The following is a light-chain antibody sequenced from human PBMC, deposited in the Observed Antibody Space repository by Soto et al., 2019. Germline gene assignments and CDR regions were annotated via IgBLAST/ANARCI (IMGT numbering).Light chain of an antibody. CDR3: QQGHYGPLT. CDR2: SAS. J-gene: IGKJ2*01. CDR1: QSISTE. Sequence: EIAMTQSPATLSVSPGERATLSCRASQSISTELAWYQPIPGQPPRLLIYSASTRATGVPARFTGSGSGSEFTLTIGGLQSEDFPIYYCQQGHYGPLTFGQGTRLEI. V-gene: IGKV3-15*01.